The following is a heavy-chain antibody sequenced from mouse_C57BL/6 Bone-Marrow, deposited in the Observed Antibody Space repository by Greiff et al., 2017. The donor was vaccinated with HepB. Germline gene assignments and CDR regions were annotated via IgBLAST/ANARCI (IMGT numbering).Heavy chain of an antibody. D-gene: IGHD1-1*01. CDR1: GFTFSDYY. J-gene: IGHJ4*01. V-gene: IGHV5-16*01. CDR3: ARALSTVVAAYYAMDY. Sequence: EVKVVESEGGLVQPGSSMKLSCTASGFTFSDYYMAWVRQVPEKGLEWVANINYDGSSTYYLDSLKSRFIISRDNAKNILYLQMSSLKSEDTATYDCARALSTVVAAYYAMDYWGQGTSVTVSS. CDR2: INYDGSST.